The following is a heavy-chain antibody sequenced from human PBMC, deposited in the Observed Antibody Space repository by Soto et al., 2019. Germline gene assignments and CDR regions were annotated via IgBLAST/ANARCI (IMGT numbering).Heavy chain of an antibody. Sequence: GESLKISCKGSGYSFTSYWIGWVRQMPGKGLEWMGIIYPGDSDTRYSPSFQGQVTISADKSISTAYLQWSSLKASDTAMYYCARQYYYGSGSYYKSTAAWFDPWGQGTLVTVSS. CDR3: ARQYYYGSGSYYKSTAAWFDP. CDR1: GYSFTSYW. CDR2: IYPGDSDT. V-gene: IGHV5-51*01. D-gene: IGHD3-10*01. J-gene: IGHJ5*02.